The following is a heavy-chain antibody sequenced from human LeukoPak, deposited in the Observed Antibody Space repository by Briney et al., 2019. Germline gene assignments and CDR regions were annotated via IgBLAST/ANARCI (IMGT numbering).Heavy chain of an antibody. Sequence: ASVKVSCKTSGYTFTKHPMHWVRQAPGQRLEWMGWINTDNGNTKYSEKFQGRVAITRDTSASTAYMELNSLTSGATALYYCAPLIGAYFDYWGQGTLVTVSS. CDR2: INTDNGNT. V-gene: IGHV1-3*04. CDR1: GYTFTKHP. D-gene: IGHD3-10*01. CDR3: APLIGAYFDY. J-gene: IGHJ4*02.